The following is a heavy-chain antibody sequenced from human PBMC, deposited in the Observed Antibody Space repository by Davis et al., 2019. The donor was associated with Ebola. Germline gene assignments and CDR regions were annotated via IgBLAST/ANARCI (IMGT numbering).Heavy chain of an antibody. D-gene: IGHD3-22*01. CDR1: GYTFTTYV. CDR3: ARGGKYDSGGYLNY. V-gene: IGHV1-3*01. CDR2: INAGNGNT. Sequence: ASVKVSCKASGYTFTTYVMHWVRQAPGQRLEWMRWINAGNGNTKYSQKFQGRVTITRDTSASTAYLELSSLRSEDTAVYFCARGGKYDSGGYLNYWGQGTLVTVSS. J-gene: IGHJ4*02.